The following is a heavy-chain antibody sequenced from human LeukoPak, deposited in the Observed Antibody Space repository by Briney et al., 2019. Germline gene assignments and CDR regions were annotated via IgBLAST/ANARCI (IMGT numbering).Heavy chain of an antibody. CDR3: ARDQSGEWELLSGWWFDP. CDR1: GYTFTGYY. Sequence: ASVKVSCKASGYTFTGYYINWVRQAPGQGLEWMGIINPSGGFTSYAQKLQGRVTVTRDMSTSTVYMELSNLRSEDTAVYYCARDQSGEWELLSGWWFDPWGREPWSPSPQ. D-gene: IGHD1-26*01. CDR2: INPSGGFT. J-gene: IGHJ5*02. V-gene: IGHV1-46*01.